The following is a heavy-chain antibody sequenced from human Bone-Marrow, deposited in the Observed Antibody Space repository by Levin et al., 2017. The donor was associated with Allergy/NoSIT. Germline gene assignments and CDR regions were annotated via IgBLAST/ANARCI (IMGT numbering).Heavy chain of an antibody. CDR3: TTFAGDP. CDR1: GFNFNNAW. V-gene: IGHV3-15*07. J-gene: IGHJ5*02. CDR2: SKRKTDGGTT. Sequence: SGGSLRLSCAASGFNFNNAWMNWVRQAPGKGLEWVGRSKRKTDGGTTDYAEPVKGRFTISRDDSKNMLYLQMSSLKTEDTAVYYCTTFAGDPWGQGTLVTVSS.